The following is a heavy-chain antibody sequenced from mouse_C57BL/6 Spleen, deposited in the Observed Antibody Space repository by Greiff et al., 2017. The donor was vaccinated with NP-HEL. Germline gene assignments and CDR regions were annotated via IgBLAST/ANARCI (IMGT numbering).Heavy chain of an antibody. J-gene: IGHJ4*01. CDR3: ARKGDYDQPYAMDY. CDR2: IWSGGST. CDR1: GFSLTSYG. Sequence: VQLVESGPGLVQPSQSLSITCTVSGFSLTSYGVHWVRQSPGKGLEWLGVIWSGGSTDYNAAFISRLSISKDNSKSQVVLKRNSLQADDTAIYYCARKGDYDQPYAMDYWGQGTSVTVSS. V-gene: IGHV2-2*01. D-gene: IGHD2-4*01.